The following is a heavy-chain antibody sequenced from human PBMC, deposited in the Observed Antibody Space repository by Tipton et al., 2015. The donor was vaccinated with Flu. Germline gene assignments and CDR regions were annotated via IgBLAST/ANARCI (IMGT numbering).Heavy chain of an antibody. Sequence: LVQSGASVKVSCKASGYTFTSYYMYWVRQAPGQGLEWMAIIKPSDGDTSYAQKFQGRVTMTRDTSTSTVYMELISLGSEVTAVYYCARGSGYYTYDAFDIWGQGTMVTVSS. CDR3: ARGSGYYTYDAFDI. V-gene: IGHV1-46*01. D-gene: IGHD3-22*01. J-gene: IGHJ3*02. CDR1: GYTFTSYY. CDR2: IKPSDGDT.